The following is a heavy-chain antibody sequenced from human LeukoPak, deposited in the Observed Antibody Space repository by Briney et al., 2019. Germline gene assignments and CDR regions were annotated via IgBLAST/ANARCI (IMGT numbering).Heavy chain of an antibody. Sequence: SETLSLTCTVSGGSISSSSYYWGWIRQPPGKGLEWIGSIYYSGSTYYNPSLKSRVTISVDTSKNQFSLKLSSVTAADTAVYYCGRQTGITGTPPLFDIWGQGTMVTVSS. CDR1: GGSISSSSYY. CDR3: GRQTGITGTPPLFDI. CDR2: IYYSGST. V-gene: IGHV4-39*01. J-gene: IGHJ3*02. D-gene: IGHD1-7*01.